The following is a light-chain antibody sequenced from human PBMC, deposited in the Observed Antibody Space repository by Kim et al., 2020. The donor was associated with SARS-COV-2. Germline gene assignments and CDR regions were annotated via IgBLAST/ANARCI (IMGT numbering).Light chain of an antibody. CDR2: SAN. CDR1: SGSVSTSNY. J-gene: IGLJ2*01. CDR3: VLYMGSGISV. V-gene: IGLV8-61*01. Sequence: QTVVTQEPSFSVSPGGTVTLTCGLSSGSVSTSNYPSWYQQTPGQAPRTLIYSANTRSSWVPDRFSGSILGNKAALTITGAQADDECDYYCVLYMGSGISVFGGGTQLTVL.